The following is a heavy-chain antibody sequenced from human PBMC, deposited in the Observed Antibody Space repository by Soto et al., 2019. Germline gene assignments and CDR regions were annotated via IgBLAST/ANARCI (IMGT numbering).Heavy chain of an antibody. V-gene: IGHV3-23*01. CDR3: AKALSYSNYETLDY. Sequence: GGSLRLSCAASGFNFGASWMAWVRQAPGKGLEWVADIKDSGGSTYYADSAKGRFTISRDNSKNTLYLQMNSLRAEDTAVYYCAKALSYSNYETLDYWGQGTLVTVSS. J-gene: IGHJ4*02. CDR2: IKDSGGST. D-gene: IGHD4-4*01. CDR1: GFNFGASW.